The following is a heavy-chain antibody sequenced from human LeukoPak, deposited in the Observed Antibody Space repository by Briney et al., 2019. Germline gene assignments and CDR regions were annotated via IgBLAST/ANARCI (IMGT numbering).Heavy chain of an antibody. D-gene: IGHD3-10*01. J-gene: IGHJ6*02. CDR3: ARDPGDPYYGMDV. CDR1: GGSISSYY. V-gene: IGHV4-59*01. Sequence: SETLSLTCTVSGGSISSYYWSWIRQPPGKALEWIGYIYYSGSTNYNPSLKSRVTISVDTSKNQFSLKLSSVTAADTAVYYCARDPGDPYYGMDVWGQGTTVTVSS. CDR2: IYYSGST.